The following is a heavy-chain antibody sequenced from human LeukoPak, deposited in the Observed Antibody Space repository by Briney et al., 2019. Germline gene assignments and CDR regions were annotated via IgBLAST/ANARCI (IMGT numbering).Heavy chain of an antibody. CDR2: INPNNGGT. CDR1: GYTFTCYF. V-gene: IGHV1-2*06. D-gene: IGHD5-24*01. Sequence: ASVKVSCKASGYTFTCYFMNWVRQAPGQGLEWMGRINPNNGGTNYAQNFQVRVTMTRDTSISTAYMELSSLGSEDTAVYYCARVGDGLNDAFDIWGQGTMVTVSS. CDR3: ARVGDGLNDAFDI. J-gene: IGHJ3*02.